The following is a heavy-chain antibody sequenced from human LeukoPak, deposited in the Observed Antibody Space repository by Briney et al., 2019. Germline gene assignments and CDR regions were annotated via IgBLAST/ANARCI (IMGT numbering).Heavy chain of an antibody. J-gene: IGHJ6*03. V-gene: IGHV1-69*05. CDR2: IIPIFGTA. CDR3: ASWAAGSGGRSYMDV. Sequence: SVKVSCKASGGTFSSYAISWVRQAPGQGLEWMGGIIPIFGTANYAQKFQGRVTITTDESTSTAYMELSSLRSEDTAVYYCASWAAGSGGRSYMDVWGKGTTVTVS. CDR1: GGTFSSYA. D-gene: IGHD2-15*01.